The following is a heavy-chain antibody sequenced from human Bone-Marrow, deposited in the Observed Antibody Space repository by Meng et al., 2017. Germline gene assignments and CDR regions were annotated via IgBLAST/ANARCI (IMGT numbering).Heavy chain of an antibody. CDR2: IYHSGTT. V-gene: IGHV4-30-2*01. CDR3: ARDLPYASGAGGFDP. D-gene: IGHD3-10*01. J-gene: IGHJ5*02. CDR1: GGSFRSCGYS. Sequence: QLQLQESGSGLVKPSQTLSLTCAVTGGSFRSCGYSWSWIRQPPGKGLEWIGYIYHSGTTYSNQSLKSRVTISVDRSKNQFSLKLTSVTAADTAVYYCARDLPYASGAGGFDPWGQGTLVTVSS.